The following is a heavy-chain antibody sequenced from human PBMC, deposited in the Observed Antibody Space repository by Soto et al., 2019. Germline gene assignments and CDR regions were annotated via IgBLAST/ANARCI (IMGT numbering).Heavy chain of an antibody. CDR1: GGSISSGDYY. Sequence: SETLSLTCTVSGGSISSGDYYWSWIRQPPGKGLEWIGYIYYSGSTNYNPSLKSRVTISVDTSKNQFSLKLNSVTAADTAVYYCARGTGTIWEEYGMDVWGQGTTVTVSS. V-gene: IGHV4-61*08. D-gene: IGHD3-9*01. J-gene: IGHJ6*02. CDR3: ARGTGTIWEEYGMDV. CDR2: IYYSGST.